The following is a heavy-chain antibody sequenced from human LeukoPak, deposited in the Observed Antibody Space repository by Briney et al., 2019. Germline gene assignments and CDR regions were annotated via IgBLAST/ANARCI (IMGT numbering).Heavy chain of an antibody. CDR1: GGSISSYY. CDR3: ARDYYYDSSGYSV. D-gene: IGHD3-22*01. Sequence: SETLSLTCTVSGGSISSYYWSWIRQPPGKGLEWIGYIYYSGSTNYDPSLKSGVTISVDTSKNQFSLKLSSVTAADTAVYYCARDYYYDSSGYSVWGQGTLVTVSS. V-gene: IGHV4-59*01. J-gene: IGHJ4*02. CDR2: IYYSGST.